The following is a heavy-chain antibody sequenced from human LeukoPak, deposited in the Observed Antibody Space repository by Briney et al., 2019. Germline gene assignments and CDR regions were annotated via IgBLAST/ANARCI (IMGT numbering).Heavy chain of an antibody. CDR3: ARRKEYCGGDCYRYYYGMDV. CDR1: GGSISSGGYS. CDR2: IYHSGST. V-gene: IGHV4-30-2*01. Sequence: SQTLSLTCAVSGGSISSGGYSWRWIRQPPGKGLEWIGYIYHSGSTYYNPSLKSRVTISVDRSKNQFSLKLSSVTAADTAVYYCARRKEYCGGDCYRYYYGMDVWGQGTTVTVSS. J-gene: IGHJ6*02. D-gene: IGHD2-21*02.